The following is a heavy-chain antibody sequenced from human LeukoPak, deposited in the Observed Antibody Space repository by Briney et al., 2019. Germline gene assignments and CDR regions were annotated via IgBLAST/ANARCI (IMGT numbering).Heavy chain of an antibody. D-gene: IGHD3-3*01. Sequence: SETLSLTCTVSGGSISSYYWSWIRQPPGKGLEWIGYIYYSGSTNYNPSLKNRVTISVDTSKNQFSLKLSSVTAADTAVYYCARGPDFWSLMDVWGQGTTVTVSS. J-gene: IGHJ6*02. CDR2: IYYSGST. CDR3: ARGPDFWSLMDV. CDR1: GGSISSYY. V-gene: IGHV4-59*01.